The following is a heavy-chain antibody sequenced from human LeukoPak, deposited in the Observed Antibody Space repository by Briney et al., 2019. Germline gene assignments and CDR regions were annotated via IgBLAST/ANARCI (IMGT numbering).Heavy chain of an antibody. Sequence: PGGSLRLSCATSGCSFINSGMTWVRQAPGKGLEWVSSISSSSSYIYYADSVKGRFTISRDNAKNSLYLQMNSLRAEDTAVYYCAKDRDGDYVLDYWGQGTLVTVSS. J-gene: IGHJ4*02. CDR1: GCSFINSG. CDR3: AKDRDGDYVLDY. V-gene: IGHV3-21*01. CDR2: ISSSSSYI. D-gene: IGHD4-17*01.